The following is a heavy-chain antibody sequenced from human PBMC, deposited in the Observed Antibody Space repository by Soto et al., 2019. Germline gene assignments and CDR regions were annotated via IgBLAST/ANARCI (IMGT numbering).Heavy chain of an antibody. J-gene: IGHJ4*02. Sequence: WKTLSPTCTGSGGSISSYYWSWIRRPPGRGLGWIGSRYYSGRINYNPSLKRRVTNYNPSLKSRVTISVDRSKKQFSLKLSSVTAADTAVYYCARGFGDLWEGYGGYFDYWGQGTLVTVS. D-gene: IGHD3-10*01. CDR3: ARGFGDLWEGYGGYFDY. CDR2: RYYSGRINYNPSLKRRVT. V-gene: IGHV4-59*08. CDR1: GGSISSYY.